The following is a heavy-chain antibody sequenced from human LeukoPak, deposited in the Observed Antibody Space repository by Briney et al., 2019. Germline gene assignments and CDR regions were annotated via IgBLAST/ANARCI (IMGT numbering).Heavy chain of an antibody. CDR3: ARLRRLNYYDSSGYAFDI. D-gene: IGHD3-22*01. Sequence: PETLSLTCTVSGGSLSSYYWSWIRQPPGQGLEWIGYIYTSGSTNYNPSLNSRVTISVDTSKNQFSLKLSSVTAADTAVYYCARLRRLNYYDSSGYAFDIWGQGTMVTVSS. V-gene: IGHV4-4*09. CDR2: IYTSGST. CDR1: GGSLSSYY. J-gene: IGHJ3*02.